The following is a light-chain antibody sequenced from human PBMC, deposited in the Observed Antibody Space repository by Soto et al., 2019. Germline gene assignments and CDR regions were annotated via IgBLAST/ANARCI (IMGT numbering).Light chain of an antibody. V-gene: IGLV2-14*02. CDR3: SSYTTSSTEI. J-gene: IGLJ1*01. Sequence: QSVLTQPASVSGSPGQSITISCTGTSSVVGSYNLVSWYQQHPGKAPKLMIYDVSNRPSGVSSRFSGSKSDNTASLTISGLQAEDEADYYCSSYTTSSTEIFGTGTKVTVL. CDR2: DVS. CDR1: SSVVGSYNL.